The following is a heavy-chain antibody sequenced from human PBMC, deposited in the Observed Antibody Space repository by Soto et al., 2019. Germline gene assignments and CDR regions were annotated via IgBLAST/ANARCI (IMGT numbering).Heavy chain of an antibody. CDR1: GYTFTGYY. CDR3: ARLDVLRYFDWLPDY. J-gene: IGHJ4*02. D-gene: IGHD3-9*01. Sequence: ASVKVSCKASGYTFTGYYMHWVRQAPGQGLEWMGWINPNSGGTNYAQKFQGRVTMTRDTSISTAYMELSRLRSDDTAVYYCARLDVLRYFDWLPDYWGQGTLVTVAS. CDR2: INPNSGGT. V-gene: IGHV1-2*02.